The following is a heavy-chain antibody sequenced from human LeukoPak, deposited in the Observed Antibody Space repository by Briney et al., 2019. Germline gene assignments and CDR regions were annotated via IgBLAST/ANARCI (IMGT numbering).Heavy chain of an antibody. CDR3: AKDSAVAVTTLIDY. Sequence: PGGSLRLSCAASGFTFSSYAMSWVRQAPGKGLEWVSAISGSGGSTYYADSVKGRFTISRDNSKNTLHLQMNSLRAEDTAVYYCAKDSAVAVTTLIDYWGQGTLVTVSS. D-gene: IGHD4-23*01. V-gene: IGHV3-23*01. J-gene: IGHJ4*02. CDR1: GFTFSSYA. CDR2: ISGSGGST.